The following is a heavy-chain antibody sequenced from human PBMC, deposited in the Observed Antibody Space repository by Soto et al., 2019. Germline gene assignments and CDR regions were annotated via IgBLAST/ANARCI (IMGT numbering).Heavy chain of an antibody. CDR3: ARDDEGGSDCDLGY. CDR1: GFTFSSHA. V-gene: IGHV3-30-3*01. Sequence: QVQLVESGGSVVQPGRSLRLSCAVSGFTFSSHAMHWVRQAPGKGLEWVTLISSDGSNKYYADSVKGRFTTSRDNSKNTMYLQMNSLRVEDTAVYYCARDDEGGSDCDLGYWGQGALVTVSS. J-gene: IGHJ4*02. D-gene: IGHD1-26*01. CDR2: ISSDGSNK.